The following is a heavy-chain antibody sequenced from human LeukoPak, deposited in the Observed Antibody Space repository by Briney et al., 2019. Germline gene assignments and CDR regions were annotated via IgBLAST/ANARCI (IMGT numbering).Heavy chain of an antibody. D-gene: IGHD6-19*01. J-gene: IGHJ4*02. Sequence: SETLSLTCTVSGGSINSYFWSWIRQPPGKGLEWVGYIYYSGSTNYKPSLKRRVTISVDTSKNQFSLKVSSVTAADTAVYYCASSRSSSGWSLIDYWGQGALVTVSS. V-gene: IGHV4-59*01. CDR1: GGSINSYF. CDR2: IYYSGST. CDR3: ASSRSSSGWSLIDY.